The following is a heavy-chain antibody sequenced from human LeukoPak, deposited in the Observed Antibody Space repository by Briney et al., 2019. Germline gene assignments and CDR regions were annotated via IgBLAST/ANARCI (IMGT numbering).Heavy chain of an antibody. D-gene: IGHD3-22*01. J-gene: IGHJ4*02. Sequence: SETLSLTCSVSGSSISTYYWSWLRQTPRKGLEQIGYIYNSGSTNYNPSLEGRVTMSIDTSKNQFSLKLSSVTAADTAVYYCTRGGYYEPIDSWGQGTLVTVPS. CDR2: IYNSGST. V-gene: IGHV4-59*01. CDR1: GSSISTYY. CDR3: TRGGYYEPIDS.